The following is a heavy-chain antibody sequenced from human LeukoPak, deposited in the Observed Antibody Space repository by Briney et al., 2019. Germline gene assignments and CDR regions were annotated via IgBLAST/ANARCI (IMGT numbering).Heavy chain of an antibody. CDR2: INHSGST. V-gene: IGHV4-34*01. D-gene: IGHD3-10*01. Sequence: SETLSLTCAVYGGSFSGYYWSWIRQPPGKGLEWIGEINHSGSTNYNPSLKSRVTISVDTSKNQFSLKLSSVTAADTAVYYCARDRGDYYGSGSIIFDYWGQGTLVTVSS. J-gene: IGHJ4*02. CDR1: GGSFSGYY. CDR3: ARDRGDYYGSGSIIFDY.